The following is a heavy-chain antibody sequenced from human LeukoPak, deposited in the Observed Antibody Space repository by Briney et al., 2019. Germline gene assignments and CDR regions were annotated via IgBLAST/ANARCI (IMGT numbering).Heavy chain of an antibody. CDR3: ARLLGIAAAGLDY. D-gene: IGHD6-13*01. CDR1: GGSFSGYY. Sequence: PSETLSLTCAAYGGSFSGYYWSWIRQPPGKGLEWIGEINHSGSTNYNPSLKSRVTISVDTSKNQFSLKLSSVTAADTAVYYCARLLGIAAAGLDYWGQGTLVTVSS. V-gene: IGHV4-34*01. CDR2: INHSGST. J-gene: IGHJ4*02.